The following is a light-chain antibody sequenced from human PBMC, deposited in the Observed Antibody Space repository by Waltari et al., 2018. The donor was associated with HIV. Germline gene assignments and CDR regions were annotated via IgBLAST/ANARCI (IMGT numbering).Light chain of an antibody. CDR3: QQRSNWPPVT. J-gene: IGKJ5*01. Sequence: EFVLTQSPSTLSLSTGERATLSCRASQNIGNYLAWYQQKPGQAPRLLIYDASNRASGIPARFSGSGSGTDFTLTISSLEPEDVAVYYCQQRSNWPPVTFGQGTRLEI. CDR1: QNIGNY. V-gene: IGKV3-11*01. CDR2: DAS.